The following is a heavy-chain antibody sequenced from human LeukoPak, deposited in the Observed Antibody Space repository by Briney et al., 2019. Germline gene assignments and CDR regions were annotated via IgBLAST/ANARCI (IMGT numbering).Heavy chain of an antibody. CDR1: GASVSGKF. V-gene: IGHV4-59*02. CDR2: IYYSGTT. CDR3: VGGGDWLPEY. D-gene: IGHD3/OR15-3a*01. Sequence: SETLSLTCTVSGASVSGKFWSWIRHSPGNGLEWIGLIYYSGTTKFNPSLEGRVAMSADTSNNQFSLSLNSVTTADTAVYFCVGGGDWLPEYWGRGTQVIVSS. J-gene: IGHJ4*01.